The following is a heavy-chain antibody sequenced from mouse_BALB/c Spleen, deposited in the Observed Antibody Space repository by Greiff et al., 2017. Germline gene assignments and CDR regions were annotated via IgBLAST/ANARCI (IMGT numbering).Heavy chain of an antibody. J-gene: IGHJ4*01. D-gene: IGHD2-4*01. V-gene: IGHV5-17*02. CDR3: AREGAYDYDGYAMDY. CDR1: GFTFSSFG. Sequence: EVKLVESGGGLVQPGGSRKLSCAASGFTFSSFGMHWVRQAPEKGLEWVAYISSGSSTIYYADTVKGRFTISRDNPKNTLFLQMTSLRSEDTAMYYCAREGAYDYDGYAMDYWGQGTSVTVSS. CDR2: ISSGSSTI.